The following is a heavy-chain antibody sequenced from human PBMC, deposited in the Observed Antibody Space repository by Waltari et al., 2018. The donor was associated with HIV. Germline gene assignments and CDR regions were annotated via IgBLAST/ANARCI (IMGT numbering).Heavy chain of an antibody. D-gene: IGHD3-10*01. J-gene: IGHJ4*02. V-gene: IGHV3-74*01. CDR3: SRDTFGEYDY. CDR2: INIDGSRI. CDR1: GFSVSSYW. Sequence: EVQLVQSGGGLIKPGGSLRLSCAASGFSVSSYWMHWVRQTPGKGLVWVSRINIDGSRIDYADSVRGRFTIPRDSAKNTLSLQMNSLTEEDTAVYYCSRDTFGEYDYWGQGTLVTVSS.